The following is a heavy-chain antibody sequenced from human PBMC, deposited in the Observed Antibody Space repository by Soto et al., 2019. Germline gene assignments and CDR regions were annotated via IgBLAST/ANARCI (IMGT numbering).Heavy chain of an antibody. V-gene: IGHV4-59*08. Sequence: QVRLQESGPGLVKPSETLSLTCTVSGGSISSYYWSWIRQPPGKGLEWIGYIYYTGSTNYNPSLKSTTTISVDTSKKQFSLKLSSVTPADTAVYYCARHRPYSPPFYFDYWGQGTQVTVSS. CDR2: IYYTGST. D-gene: IGHD2-15*01. J-gene: IGHJ4*02. CDR3: ARHRPYSPPFYFDY. CDR1: GGSISSYY.